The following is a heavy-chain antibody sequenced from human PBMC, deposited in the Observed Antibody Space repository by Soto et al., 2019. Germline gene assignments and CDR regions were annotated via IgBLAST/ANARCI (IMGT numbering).Heavy chain of an antibody. Sequence: PGGSLRLSCTASGFTFSSYAMHWVRQAPGKGLEWVAVISYDGSNKYYADSVKGRFTISRDNSKNTLYLQMNSLRAEDTAVYYCARAGGRLRANWFDPWGQGTLVTVSS. CDR3: ARAGGRLRANWFDP. CDR1: GFTFSSYA. V-gene: IGHV3-30-3*01. J-gene: IGHJ5*02. D-gene: IGHD5-12*01. CDR2: ISYDGSNK.